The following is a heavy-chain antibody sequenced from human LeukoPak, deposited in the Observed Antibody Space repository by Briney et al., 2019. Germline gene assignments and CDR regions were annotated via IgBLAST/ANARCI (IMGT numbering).Heavy chain of an antibody. D-gene: IGHD4-23*01. CDR1: GFTFSSYW. J-gene: IGHJ4*02. CDR2: INCDGSST. CDR3: ATESPGGVASDY. Sequence: GGSLRLSCAASGFTFSSYWMHWVRQAPGKGLVWVSRINCDGSSTSYADSVKGRFTISRDNAKNTLYLQMNSLRAEDTAVYYCATESPGGVASDYWGQGTLVTVSS. V-gene: IGHV3-74*01.